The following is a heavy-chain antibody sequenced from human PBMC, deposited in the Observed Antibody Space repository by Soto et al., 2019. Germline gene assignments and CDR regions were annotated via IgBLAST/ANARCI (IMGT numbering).Heavy chain of an antibody. CDR2: IYHSGST. Sequence: QLQLQESGSGLVKPSQTLSLTCAVSGGSISSGGYSWSWIRQPPGKGLEWIGYIYHSGSTYYNPSLKSRVTISVDRSKNQFSLKLSSVTAADTAVYYCARAIGWFGELLGGYYFDYWGQATLVTVSS. D-gene: IGHD3-10*01. J-gene: IGHJ4*02. CDR3: ARAIGWFGELLGGYYFDY. CDR1: GGSISSGGYS. V-gene: IGHV4-30-2*01.